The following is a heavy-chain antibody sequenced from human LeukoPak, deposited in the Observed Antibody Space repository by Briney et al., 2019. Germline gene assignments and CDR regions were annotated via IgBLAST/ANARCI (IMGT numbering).Heavy chain of an antibody. D-gene: IGHD1-26*01. CDR1: GFILRAHC. CDR3: GRGRGTYRPIDY. V-gene: IGHV3-11*01. CDR2: ISSSGSAI. Sequence: GASLRLSCAASGFILRAHCERRNRAASGKGQGSVSYISSSGSAIYYADSVKVRFTISRDNAKNSPYLQMNSLRAEDTAIYYCGRGRGTYRPIDYWGQGTLVTVSS. J-gene: IGHJ4*02.